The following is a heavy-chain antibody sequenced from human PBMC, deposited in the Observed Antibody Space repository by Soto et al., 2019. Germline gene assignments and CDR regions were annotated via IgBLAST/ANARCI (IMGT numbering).Heavy chain of an antibody. D-gene: IGHD5-12*01. CDR1: GGSVSSGSYY. V-gene: IGHV4-61*01. Sequence: SETLSLTCTVSGGSVSSGSYYWSWIRQPPGKGLEWIGYIYYSGSTNYNPSLKSRVTISVDTSKNQFSLKLSSVTAADTAVYYCARTKSGYDRNNRFDPCGQGTLVTVSS. CDR3: ARTKSGYDRNNRFDP. CDR2: IYYSGST. J-gene: IGHJ5*02.